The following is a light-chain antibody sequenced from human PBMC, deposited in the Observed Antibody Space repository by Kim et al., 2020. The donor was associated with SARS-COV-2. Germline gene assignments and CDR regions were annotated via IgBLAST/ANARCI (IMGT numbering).Light chain of an antibody. V-gene: IGLV2-11*01. CDR1: SSDVGGYNY. Sequence: QSALTQPRSVSGSPGQSVTISCTGTSSDVGGYNYVSWYQQYPGKAPKLMIYDVTKRPSGVPDRFSGSKSGNTASLTISGLQTEDEADYSCCSYAGSYTWVFGGGTQVTVL. J-gene: IGLJ3*02. CDR2: DVT. CDR3: CSYAGSYTWV.